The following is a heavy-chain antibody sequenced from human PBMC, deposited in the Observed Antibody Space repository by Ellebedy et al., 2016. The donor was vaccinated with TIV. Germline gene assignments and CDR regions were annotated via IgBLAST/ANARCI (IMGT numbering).Heavy chain of an antibody. D-gene: IGHD3-9*01. CDR2: IYTTGST. CDR1: GGSISSYY. Sequence: MPSETLSLTCTVSGGSISSYYWSWIRQPAGKGLEWIGRIYTTGSTNYNPSLKSRVTISVDTSKNQFSLNLTSVTAADTAVYYCARGPLRYFDWVYYYHGMDVWGQGTTVTVSS. V-gene: IGHV4-4*07. J-gene: IGHJ6*02. CDR3: ARGPLRYFDWVYYYHGMDV.